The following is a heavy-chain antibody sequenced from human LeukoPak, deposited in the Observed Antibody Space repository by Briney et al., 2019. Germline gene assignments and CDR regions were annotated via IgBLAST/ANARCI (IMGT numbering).Heavy chain of an antibody. CDR2: IYTSGST. CDR1: GGSISSYY. CDR3: ARGLGSSTSWDY. D-gene: IGHD2-2*01. Sequence: PSETLSLTCTVSGGSISSYYWNWIRQPAGKGLEWIGRIYTSGSTNYNPSLKSRVTMSVDTSKSQFSLKLTSVTAADTAAYYCARGLGSSTSWDYWGQGTLVTVSS. J-gene: IGHJ4*02. V-gene: IGHV4-4*07.